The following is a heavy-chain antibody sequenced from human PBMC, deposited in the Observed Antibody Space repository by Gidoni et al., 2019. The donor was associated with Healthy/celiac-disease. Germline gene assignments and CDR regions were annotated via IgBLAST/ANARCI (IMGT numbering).Heavy chain of an antibody. D-gene: IGHD6-6*01. CDR3: ARSYIAARHSDY. CDR2: ISSSGSTI. J-gene: IGHJ4*02. V-gene: IGHV3-48*03. Sequence: EVQLVESGGGLVQPGGSLRLSCAASGFTFSSYEMNWVRQAPGKGLEWVSYISSSGSTIYYADSVKGRFTISRDNAKNSLYLQMNSLRAEDTAVYYCARSYIAARHSDYWGQGTLVTVSS. CDR1: GFTFSSYE.